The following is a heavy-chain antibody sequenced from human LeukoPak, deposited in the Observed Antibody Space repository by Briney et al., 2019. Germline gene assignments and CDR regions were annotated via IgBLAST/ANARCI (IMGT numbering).Heavy chain of an antibody. CDR2: INAGNGNT. J-gene: IGHJ4*02. Sequence: GASVKVSCKASGYTFTSYAIHWVRQAPGQRLEWMGWINAGNGNTKYSQKFQGRVTMTRDTSTSTVYMELSSLRSEDTAVYYCARSTPGAIAVAVGLLAYWGQGTLVTVSS. CDR1: GYTFTSYA. V-gene: IGHV1-3*01. CDR3: ARSTPGAIAVAVGLLAY. D-gene: IGHD6-19*01.